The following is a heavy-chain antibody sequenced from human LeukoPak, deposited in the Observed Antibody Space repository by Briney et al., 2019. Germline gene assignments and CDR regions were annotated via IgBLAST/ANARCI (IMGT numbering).Heavy chain of an antibody. CDR2: ISGSGGST. Sequence: PGGSLRLSCAASGFTFSSYAMSWVRQAPGKGLEWVSAISGSGGSTYYADSVKGRFTISRDNSKNTLYLQMNSLRAEDTAVYYCAEDRLWLGSSPDYWGQGTLVTVSS. CDR3: AEDRLWLGSSPDY. V-gene: IGHV3-23*01. D-gene: IGHD6-19*01. J-gene: IGHJ4*02. CDR1: GFTFSSYA.